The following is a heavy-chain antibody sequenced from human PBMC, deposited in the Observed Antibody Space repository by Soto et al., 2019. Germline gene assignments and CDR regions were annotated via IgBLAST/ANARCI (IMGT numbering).Heavy chain of an antibody. V-gene: IGHV3-23*01. CDR1: SCSSYA. Sequence: SCSSYAMRWVRQAPGKGLEWVSAISGSGFGTYYADSVKGRFTISRDNSKNTLYLQMNSLRAEDTAVYYCAKCMTTVTTFPFDIWGQGTMVTISS. CDR2: ISGSGFGT. CDR3: AKCMTTVTTFPFDI. J-gene: IGHJ3*02. D-gene: IGHD4-17*01.